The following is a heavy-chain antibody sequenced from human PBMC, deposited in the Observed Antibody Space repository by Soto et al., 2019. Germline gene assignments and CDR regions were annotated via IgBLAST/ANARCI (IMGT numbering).Heavy chain of an antibody. CDR2: INIYSGDA. Sequence: QVRLEQSGPEVKKTGASVKVSCKASGYTFTSYGISWVRQALGQGLEWMGWINIYSGDANYAQRFQDRVTMTRDTSTNKVYMEMRSLRSDDTAVYYCARALYYYDNSGLAYWGQGTLVTVSS. V-gene: IGHV1-18*01. D-gene: IGHD3-22*01. CDR1: GYTFTSYG. J-gene: IGHJ4*02. CDR3: ARALYYYDNSGLAY.